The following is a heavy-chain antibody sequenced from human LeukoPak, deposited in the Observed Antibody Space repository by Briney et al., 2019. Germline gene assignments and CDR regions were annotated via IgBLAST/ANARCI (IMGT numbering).Heavy chain of an antibody. J-gene: IGHJ4*02. CDR2: ISSSGSTI. Sequence: GGPLRLSCAASGFTFSDYYMSWIRQAPRKGLEWVSYISSSGSTIYYADSVKGRFTISRDNAKNSLYLQMNSLRAEDTAVYYCARDDGDGYNSDYWGQGTLVTVSS. CDR3: ARDDGDGYNSDY. D-gene: IGHD5-12*01. V-gene: IGHV3-11*01. CDR1: GFTFSDYY.